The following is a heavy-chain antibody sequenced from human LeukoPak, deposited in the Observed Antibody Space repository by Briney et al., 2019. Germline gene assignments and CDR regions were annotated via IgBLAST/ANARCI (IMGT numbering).Heavy chain of an antibody. CDR2: ISGSGNKT. D-gene: IGHD3-10*01. V-gene: IGHV3-23*01. CDR3: AKLKRVGIAPFDD. Sequence: GGSLRLSCAASGFTFSNYAMNWVRQAPGKGLHWVSTISGSGNKTYDADSVKGRFTISRDNSKNTLYLQMTGLRAEDTAVYYCAKLKRVGIAPFDDWGQGTLVTVSS. CDR1: GFTFSNYA. J-gene: IGHJ4*02.